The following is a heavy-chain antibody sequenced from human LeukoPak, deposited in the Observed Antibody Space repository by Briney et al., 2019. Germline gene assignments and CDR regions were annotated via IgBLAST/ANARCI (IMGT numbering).Heavy chain of an antibody. CDR2: IYYSGST. V-gene: IGHV4-28*01. J-gene: IGHJ6*03. Sequence: PSETLSLTCAVSGYSISSSNWWGWIRQPPGKGLEWIGYIYYSGSTYYNPSLKSRVTMSVDTSKNQFSLKLSSVTAADTAVYFCGRRRGQSSGPSYYYFYMDVWGKGTTVTVSS. CDR1: GYSISSSNW. D-gene: IGHD2-8*02. CDR3: GRRRGQSSGPSYYYFYMDV.